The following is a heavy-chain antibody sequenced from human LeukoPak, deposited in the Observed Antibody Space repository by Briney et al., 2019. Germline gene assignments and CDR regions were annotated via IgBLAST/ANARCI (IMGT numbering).Heavy chain of an antibody. V-gene: IGHV3-30-3*01. CDR2: ISYDGSNK. CDR3: GRNPGSSSGSDLGY. J-gene: IGHJ4*02. Sequence: GGSLRLSCADSGFTFSSYAMHRVRQAPGEGLGWVAVISYDGSNKYYADSVKGGFTISRDNSKKTVYLQKNRLRTEDTAVVFWGRNPGSSSGSDLGYWGKGTLVTV. D-gene: IGHD6-19*01. CDR1: GFTFSSYA.